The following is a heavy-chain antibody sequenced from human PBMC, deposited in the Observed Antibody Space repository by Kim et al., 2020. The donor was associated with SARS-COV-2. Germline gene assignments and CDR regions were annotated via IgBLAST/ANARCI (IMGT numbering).Heavy chain of an antibody. V-gene: IGHV3-48*03. CDR1: GFTFSSYE. CDR2: ISSSGSTI. CDR3: ARDREMEQQLVDYYYYGMDV. Sequence: GGSLRLSCAASGFTFSSYEMNWVRQAPGKGLEWVSYISSSGSTIYYADSVKGRFTISRDNAKNSLYLQMNSLRAEDTAVYYCARDREMEQQLVDYYYYGMDVWGQGTTVTVSS. D-gene: IGHD6-13*01. J-gene: IGHJ6*02.